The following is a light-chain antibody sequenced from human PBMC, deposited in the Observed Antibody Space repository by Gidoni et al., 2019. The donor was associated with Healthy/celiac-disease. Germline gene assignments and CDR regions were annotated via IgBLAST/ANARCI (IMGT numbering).Light chain of an antibody. V-gene: IGLV1-44*01. CDR1: SSNIGSNT. Sequence: SLSTRLPRAPRSPGQRVTISCSGRSSNIGSNTVNWDQQLPGTAPKLLIYGNNQRPSGVPDRFSGSKSGTSASLAISGLQSEDEADYYCAAWDDSLNGVVFGGGTKLTVL. CDR2: GNN. CDR3: AAWDDSLNGVV. J-gene: IGLJ2*01.